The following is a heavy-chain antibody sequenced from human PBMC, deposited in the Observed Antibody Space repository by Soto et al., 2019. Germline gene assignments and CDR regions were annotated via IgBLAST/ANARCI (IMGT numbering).Heavy chain of an antibody. Sequence: EVQLLESGGGLVQPGGSLRLSCAASGFTFSSYAMSWVRQSPGKGLEWVSAISGSGGSTYYGDSVKGRFTISRDNSKNTLYLQMNSLRAEDTAVYYCAKDSLKNVYGDSLDYWGQGTLVTVSS. CDR1: GFTFSSYA. V-gene: IGHV3-23*01. CDR2: ISGSGGST. J-gene: IGHJ4*02. D-gene: IGHD4-17*01. CDR3: AKDSLKNVYGDSLDY.